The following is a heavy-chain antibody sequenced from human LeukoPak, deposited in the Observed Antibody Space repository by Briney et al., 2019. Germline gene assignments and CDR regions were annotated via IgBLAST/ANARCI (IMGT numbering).Heavy chain of an antibody. Sequence: SETLSLTCTVSGGSISSYYWSWIRQPPGKGLEWIGYIYYSGSTNYNPSLKSRVTISVDTSKNQFSLKLSSVTAADTAVYYCARDGGYDPNYYYGMDVWGQGTTVTVSS. J-gene: IGHJ6*02. CDR1: GGSISSYY. V-gene: IGHV4-59*01. CDR3: ARDGGYDPNYYYGMDV. D-gene: IGHD5-12*01. CDR2: IYYSGST.